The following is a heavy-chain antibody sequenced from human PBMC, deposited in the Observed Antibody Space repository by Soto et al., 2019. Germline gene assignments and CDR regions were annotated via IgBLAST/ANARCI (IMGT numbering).Heavy chain of an antibody. CDR1: GFTFSSYG. CDR3: ARGWELPYYYYYGMDV. CDR2: IWYDGSNK. D-gene: IGHD1-26*01. Sequence: GGSLRLSCAASGFTFSSYGMHWVRQAPGKGLEWVAVIWYDGSNKYYADSVKGRFTISRDNSKNTLYLQMNSLRAEDTAVYYCARGWELPYYYYYGMDVWGQGTTVTVSS. V-gene: IGHV3-33*01. J-gene: IGHJ6*02.